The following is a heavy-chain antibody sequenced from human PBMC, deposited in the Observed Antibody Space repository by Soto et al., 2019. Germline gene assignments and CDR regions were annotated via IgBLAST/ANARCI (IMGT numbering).Heavy chain of an antibody. CDR2: IYWNDDK. D-gene: IGHD6-13*01. V-gene: IGHV2-5*01. Sequence: GSGPTLVNPTQTLTLTCTFSGFSLSTSGVGVGWIRQPPGKALEWLALIYWNDDKRYSPSLKSRLTITKDTSKNQVVLTMTNMDPVDTATYYCARAYSSSWYTLPWFDLWGQGTLVTVSS. CDR1: GFSLSTSGVG. J-gene: IGHJ5*02. CDR3: ARAYSSSWYTLPWFDL.